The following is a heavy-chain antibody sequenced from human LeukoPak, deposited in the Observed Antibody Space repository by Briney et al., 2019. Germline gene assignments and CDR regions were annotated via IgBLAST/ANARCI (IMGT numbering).Heavy chain of an antibody. D-gene: IGHD6-13*01. CDR2: INHSGST. CDR3: ARGGAAAGNADY. CDR1: GFTFSSYW. Sequence: GSLRLSCAASGFTFSSYWMSWIRQPPGKGLEWIGEINHSGSTNYNPSLKSRVTISVDTSKNQFSLKLSSVTAADTAVYYCARGGAAAGNADYWGQGTLVTVSS. J-gene: IGHJ4*02. V-gene: IGHV4-34*01.